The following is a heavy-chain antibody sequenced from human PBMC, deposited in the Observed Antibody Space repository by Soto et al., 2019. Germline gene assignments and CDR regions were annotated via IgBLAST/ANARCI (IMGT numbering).Heavy chain of an antibody. D-gene: IGHD4-17*01. CDR1: GFTFSSHA. CDR3: AKVGYGDYIYYYYGMDV. Sequence: GSLRLSCAASGFTFSSHAMSWVRQAPGKGLEWVSAISGSGGSTYYADSVKGRFTISRDNSKNTLYLQMNSLRAEDTAVYYCAKVGYGDYIYYYYGMDVWGQGTTVTVSS. CDR2: ISGSGGST. V-gene: IGHV3-23*01. J-gene: IGHJ6*02.